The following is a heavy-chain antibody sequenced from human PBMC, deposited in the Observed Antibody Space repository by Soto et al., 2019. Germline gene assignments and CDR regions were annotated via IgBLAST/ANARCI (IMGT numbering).Heavy chain of an antibody. Sequence: SETLSLTCTVSGDSISNYYWSWIRQAPGKGLEWIGFIYHSGNTNYNPSLKSRVTMSIDTSKSQFSLKLNSVTAADTAVYYCARDHGISSSGPFDYWGQGTLVTVSS. J-gene: IGHJ4*02. CDR3: ARDHGISSSGPFDY. D-gene: IGHD6-13*01. CDR2: IYHSGNT. CDR1: GDSISNYY. V-gene: IGHV4-59*01.